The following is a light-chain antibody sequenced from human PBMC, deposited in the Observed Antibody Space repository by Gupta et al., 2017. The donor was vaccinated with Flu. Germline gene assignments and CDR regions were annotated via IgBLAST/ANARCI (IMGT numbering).Light chain of an antibody. CDR2: DDD. Sequence: VSVAPGQTASIACGGDSIGSETVHWYQQKPGQAPVLVLYDDDFRPSGIPERFSGSNSGNTATLTISRVEAGDEADSYCQVWDTSTDHWLFGG. CDR3: QVWDTSTDHWL. J-gene: IGLJ3*02. CDR1: SIGSET. V-gene: IGLV3-21*02.